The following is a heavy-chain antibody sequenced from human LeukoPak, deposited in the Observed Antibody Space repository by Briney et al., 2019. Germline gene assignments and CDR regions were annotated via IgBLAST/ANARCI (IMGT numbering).Heavy chain of an antibody. Sequence: SETLSLTCTVSGGSISSYYWSWIRQRAGTALERIGRIYTSGTITYNPALKSRVTMSVDTSKNQFSLKLSSVTAADTAVYYCARDSGTTGEVKFDPWGQGTLVTVSS. CDR1: GGSISSYY. CDR2: IYTSGTI. D-gene: IGHD3-10*01. J-gene: IGHJ5*02. V-gene: IGHV4-4*07. CDR3: ARDSGTTGEVKFDP.